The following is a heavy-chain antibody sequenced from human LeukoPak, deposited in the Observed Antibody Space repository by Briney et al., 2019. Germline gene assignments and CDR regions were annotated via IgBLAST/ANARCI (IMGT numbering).Heavy chain of an antibody. CDR1: GGSISSYY. D-gene: IGHD3-22*01. Sequence: SETLSLTCPVSGGSISSYYWSWIRQPPGKGLEWLGYIYYSGTTNYYPSIKRRVTTSVATSKNTLSLKMSSVTAADTAVYYCARIEKYYDSSGYKWYYYGIDVWGQGTTVTVSS. V-gene: IGHV4-59*08. J-gene: IGHJ6*02. CDR2: IYYSGTT. CDR3: ARIEKYYDSSGYKWYYYGIDV.